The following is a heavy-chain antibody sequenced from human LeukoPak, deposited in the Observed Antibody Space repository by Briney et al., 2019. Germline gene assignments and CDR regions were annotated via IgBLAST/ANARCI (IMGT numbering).Heavy chain of an antibody. D-gene: IGHD5-12*01. CDR1: GFTFSDYY. V-gene: IGHV3-11*01. CDR2: ISSSGSTT. Sequence: KPGGSLRLSCAASGFTFSDYYMSWIRQAPGKGLEWVSYISSSGSTTYYADSVKGRFTLSRDNAQNTLYLQMNSLRAEDMACYYCARGGYELDYWGQGTLVTVSS. J-gene: IGHJ4*02. CDR3: ARGGYELDY.